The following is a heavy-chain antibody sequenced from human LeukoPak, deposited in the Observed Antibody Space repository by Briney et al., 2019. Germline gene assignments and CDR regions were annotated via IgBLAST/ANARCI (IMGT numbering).Heavy chain of an antibody. D-gene: IGHD3-10*01. CDR3: AKATMVRGVISLFDY. Sequence: AGGSLRLSCAVSGFTFSIYAMSWARQAPGKGREWGSGISVSGDNTYYADSAKGRFTISRDNSRDTLYLQMNSLRAEDTTVYYCAKATMVRGVISLFDYWGQGTPVTVSS. CDR1: GFTFSIYA. CDR2: ISVSGDNT. V-gene: IGHV3-23*01. J-gene: IGHJ4*02.